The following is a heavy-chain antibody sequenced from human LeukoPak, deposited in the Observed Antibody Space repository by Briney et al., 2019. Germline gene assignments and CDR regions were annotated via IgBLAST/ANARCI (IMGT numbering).Heavy chain of an antibody. CDR2: ISAYNGNT. D-gene: IGHD2-15*01. V-gene: IGHV1-18*01. J-gene: IGHJ6*03. CDR1: GYTFTSYG. Sequence: ASVKVSCKASGYTFTSYGISWVRQAPGQGLEWMGWISAYNGNTNYARKLQGRVTMTTDTSTSTAYMELRSLRSDDTAVYYCARSLIGYCSGGSCYSEVYYYYMDVWGKGTTVTVSS. CDR3: ARSLIGYCSGGSCYSEVYYYYMDV.